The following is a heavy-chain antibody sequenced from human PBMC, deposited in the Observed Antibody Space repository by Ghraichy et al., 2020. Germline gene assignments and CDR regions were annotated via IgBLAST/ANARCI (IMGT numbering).Heavy chain of an antibody. V-gene: IGHV3-20*01. CDR2: IDWNGGTT. Sequence: GVLNISCAASGFTFDHYNLHWVRQAPGKGLEWVAGIDWNGGTTSYADSVKGRFTISRDNAKNSLFLQMNSLRAEDTALYHCSRDGPYYYFGMDVWGQGTTVTVSS. CDR1: GFTFDHYN. J-gene: IGHJ6*02. CDR3: SRDGPYYYFGMDV.